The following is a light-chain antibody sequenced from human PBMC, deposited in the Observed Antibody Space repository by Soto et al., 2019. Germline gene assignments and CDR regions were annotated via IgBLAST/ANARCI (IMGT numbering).Light chain of an antibody. J-gene: IGKJ4*01. Sequence: EIVLTQSPGTLSLSPGERATLSCRASQSVSSATYLAWYPQKPGQAPRLLIYGASSRAAGIPDRFSGSGSGTDFTLTISRLEPEDFAVYYCQQYGDSPLTFGGGTKVE. CDR1: QSVSSATY. CDR2: GAS. CDR3: QQYGDSPLT. V-gene: IGKV3-20*01.